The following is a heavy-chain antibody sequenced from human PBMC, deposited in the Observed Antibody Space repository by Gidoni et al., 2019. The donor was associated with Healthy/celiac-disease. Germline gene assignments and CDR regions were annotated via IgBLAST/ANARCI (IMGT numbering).Heavy chain of an antibody. J-gene: IGHJ6*02. Sequence: QVQLVQSGAEVKKPGSSVKVSCKASGGTFSSYAISWVRQAPGQGLEWMGGIIPIFGTANYAQKFQGRVTITADESTSTAYMELSSLRSEDTAVYYCARDLRVAATGYYYGMDVWGQGTTVTVSS. CDR1: GGTFSSYA. V-gene: IGHV1-69*01. CDR2: IIPIFGTA. D-gene: IGHD2-15*01. CDR3: ARDLRVAATGYYYGMDV.